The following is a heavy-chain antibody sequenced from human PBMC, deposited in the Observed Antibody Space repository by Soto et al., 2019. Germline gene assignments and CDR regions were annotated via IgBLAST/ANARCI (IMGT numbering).Heavy chain of an antibody. V-gene: IGHV3-7*01. D-gene: IGHD3-22*01. CDR3: ARNRSPYDSSGYYGY. Sequence: PGGSLRLSCAASGFTFSSYWMSWVRQAPGKGLEWVANIKQDGSEKYYVDSVKGRFTISRDNAKNSLYLQMNSLRAEDTAVYYCARNRSPYDSSGYYGYWGQGTLVTVSS. J-gene: IGHJ4*02. CDR2: IKQDGSEK. CDR1: GFTFSSYW.